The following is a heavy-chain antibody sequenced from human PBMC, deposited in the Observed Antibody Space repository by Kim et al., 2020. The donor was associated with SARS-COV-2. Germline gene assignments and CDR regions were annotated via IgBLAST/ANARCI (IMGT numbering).Heavy chain of an antibody. J-gene: IGHJ5*02. V-gene: IGHV3-23*03. CDR3: ARRIAAAGTIWFDP. CDR2: IYSGGSST. CDR1: GFTFSSYA. Sequence: GGSLRLSCAASGFTFSSYAMSWVRQAPGKGLEWVSVIYSGGSSTYYADSVKGRFTISRDNSKNTLYLQMNSLRAEDTAVYYCARRIAAAGTIWFDPWGQGTLVTVSS. D-gene: IGHD6-13*01.